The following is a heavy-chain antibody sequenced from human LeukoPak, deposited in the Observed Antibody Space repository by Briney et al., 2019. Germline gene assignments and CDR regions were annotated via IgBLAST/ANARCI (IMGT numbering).Heavy chain of an antibody. D-gene: IGHD5-24*01. Sequence: ASVKVSCKASGYTFTSYGISWVRQAPGQGLEWMGWISAYNGNTNYAQKLQGRVTMTTDTSTSTAYMELRSLRSDDTAVYYCARDSTWVAMATIDYFDHWGQGTLVTVSS. V-gene: IGHV1-18*01. CDR2: ISAYNGNT. J-gene: IGHJ4*02. CDR3: ARDSTWVAMATIDYFDH. CDR1: GYTFTSYG.